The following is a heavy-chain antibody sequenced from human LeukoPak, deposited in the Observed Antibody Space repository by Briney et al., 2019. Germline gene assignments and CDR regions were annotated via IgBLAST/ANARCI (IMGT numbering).Heavy chain of an antibody. V-gene: IGHV4-59*08. Sequence: SETLSLTCTVSGGSISSYYWSWIRQPPGKGLEWIGYISYSGSTNFNPSLRSRVTISIDTSKNQFSLKLSSVTAADTAVYHCARLVYDSRGYYFDYWGQGTLVTVSS. CDR1: GGSISSYY. D-gene: IGHD3-22*01. CDR3: ARLVYDSRGYYFDY. CDR2: ISYSGST. J-gene: IGHJ4*02.